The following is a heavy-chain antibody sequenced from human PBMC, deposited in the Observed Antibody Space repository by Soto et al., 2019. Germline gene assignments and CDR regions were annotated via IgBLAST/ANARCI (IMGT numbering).Heavy chain of an antibody. CDR2: ISYDGSNT. D-gene: IGHD2-15*01. J-gene: IGHJ3*02. CDR1: GFTFSSYG. CDR3: AKGHGVVVVAATLLAFDI. V-gene: IGHV3-30*18. Sequence: GGSLRLSCAAAGFTFSSYGMHWVRQAPGKGLEWVAIISYDGSNTYYADSVKGRFTISRDNSKNTLYLQMNSLRAEDTAVYYCAKGHGVVVVAATLLAFDIWGQGTMVTVSS.